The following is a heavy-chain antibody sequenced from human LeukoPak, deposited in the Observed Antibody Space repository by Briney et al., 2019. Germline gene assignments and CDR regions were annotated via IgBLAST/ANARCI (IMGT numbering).Heavy chain of an antibody. CDR1: GFTFSSYW. J-gene: IGHJ4*02. V-gene: IGHV3-7*05. Sequence: GGSLRLSCAASGFTFSSYWMSWVRQAPGKGLEWVANIKQDGSEKYYVDSVKGRFTISRDNAKNSLYLQMDSLRAEDTAVYYCARDQRYCSSSSCPWEPFDYWGQGTLVTVSS. CDR3: ARDQRYCSSSSCPWEPFDY. CDR2: IKQDGSEK. D-gene: IGHD2-2*01.